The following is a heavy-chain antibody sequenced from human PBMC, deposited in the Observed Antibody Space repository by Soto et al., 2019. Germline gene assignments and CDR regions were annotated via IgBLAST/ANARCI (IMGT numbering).Heavy chain of an antibody. J-gene: IGHJ4*02. CDR1: GFTFSSYA. D-gene: IGHD3-3*01. CDR3: AKTLEWLLQPYFDY. Sequence: GGSLRLSCAASGFTFSSYAMSWVRQAPGKGLEWVSAISGSDGSTYYADSVKGRFTISRDNSKNTLYLQMNSLRAEDTAVYYCAKTLEWLLQPYFDYWGQGTLVTVSS. CDR2: ISGSDGST. V-gene: IGHV3-23*01.